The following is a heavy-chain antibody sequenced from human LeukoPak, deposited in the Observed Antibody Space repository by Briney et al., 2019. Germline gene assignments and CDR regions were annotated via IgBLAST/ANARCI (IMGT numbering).Heavy chain of an antibody. CDR1: GYTFTGYY. D-gene: IGHD2-8*01. V-gene: IGHV1-2*02. J-gene: IGHJ4*02. CDR2: INADNGGT. Sequence: ASVKVSCKAYGYTFTGYYIHWVRQAPGQGLEWMGWINADNGGTRYAEKFQGRVTMTRDTSISTAYMELSRLTSDDTALYYCARGHCTNAVCRTFDYWGQGTLVNVSS. CDR3: ARGHCTNAVCRTFDY.